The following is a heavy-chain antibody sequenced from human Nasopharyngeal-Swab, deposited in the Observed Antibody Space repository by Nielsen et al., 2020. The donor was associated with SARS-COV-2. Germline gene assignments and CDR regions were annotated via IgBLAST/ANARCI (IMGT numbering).Heavy chain of an antibody. V-gene: IGHV4-39*01. J-gene: IGHJ4*02. CDR2: IDYRRRT. CDR3: ASYYVGVDGQKRFDD. Sequence: SETLSLTCAVSGVSISSGGYSWGWIGQPPGTGLEWIGNIDYRRRTFYNPSLKSRVSISVDMCRTQYALNLHSVTAADTGVYYCASYYVGVDGQKRFDDWGQGTLVTVSS. D-gene: IGHD1-26*01. CDR1: GVSISSGGYS.